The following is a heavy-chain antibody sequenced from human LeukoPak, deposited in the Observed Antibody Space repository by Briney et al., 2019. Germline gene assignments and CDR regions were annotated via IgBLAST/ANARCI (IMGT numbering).Heavy chain of an antibody. D-gene: IGHD3-9*01. CDR3: ANFDWSKPYYGMDV. V-gene: IGHV3-21*01. Sequence: GGSLRLSCAASGXTFSSYSMNWVRQAPGKGREWVSSISSSSSYIYYADSVKGRFTISRDNAKNSLYLQMNSLRAEDTAVYYCANFDWSKPYYGMDVWGQGTTVTVSS. CDR1: GXTFSSYS. J-gene: IGHJ6*02. CDR2: ISSSSSYI.